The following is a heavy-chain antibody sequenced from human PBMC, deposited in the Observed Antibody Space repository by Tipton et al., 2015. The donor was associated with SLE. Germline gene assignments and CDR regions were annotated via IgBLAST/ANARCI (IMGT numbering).Heavy chain of an antibody. CDR3: ASLTDYYDSSGYFDY. J-gene: IGHJ4*02. D-gene: IGHD3-22*01. V-gene: IGHV4-59*08. CDR1: GGSFSGYY. Sequence: TLSRTCAVYGGSFSGYYWSWIRQPPGKGLEWIGFISYIGSPNYNPSLKSRVTISVDTSKNQFSLKLSSVTAADTAVYYCASLTDYYDSSGYFDYWGQGTLVTVSS. CDR2: ISYIGSP.